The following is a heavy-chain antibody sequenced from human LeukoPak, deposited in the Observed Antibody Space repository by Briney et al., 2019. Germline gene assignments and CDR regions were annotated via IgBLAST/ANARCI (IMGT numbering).Heavy chain of an antibody. V-gene: IGHV3-13*01. CDR3: TREKAYCGTGCYYDY. CDR1: GFTFNNYD. CDR2: IGTTGDT. D-gene: IGHD2-21*01. Sequence: PGGSLRLSCSASGFTFNNYDMHWVRQVTGKGLEWVSSIGTTGDTHYSDSVKGRFTISRENAKSSFYLQMNGLTAGDTAVYYCTREKAYCGTGCYYDYWGQGTQVTLSS. J-gene: IGHJ4*02.